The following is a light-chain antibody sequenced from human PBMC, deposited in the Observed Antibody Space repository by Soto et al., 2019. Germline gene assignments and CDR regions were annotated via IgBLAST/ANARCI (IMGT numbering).Light chain of an antibody. CDR1: SSDVGCYNL. V-gene: IGLV2-23*03. CDR3: CSYAGSGTFEVV. J-gene: IGLJ2*01. CDR2: EGS. Sequence: QSVLTQPASVSGSPGQSITISCTGTSSDVGCYNLVSWYQQHPGKAPKLMIYEGSKRPSGVSNRFSGSKSGNTASLTISGLQAEDEADYYCCSYAGSGTFEVVFGGGTKLTVL.